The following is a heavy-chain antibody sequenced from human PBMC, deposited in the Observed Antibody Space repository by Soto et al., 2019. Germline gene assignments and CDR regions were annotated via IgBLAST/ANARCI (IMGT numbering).Heavy chain of an antibody. V-gene: IGHV1-58*01. CDR3: AARVRHGFHPYYYYYGMDV. J-gene: IGHJ6*02. D-gene: IGHD3-16*02. CDR1: GFSFSSSV. Sequence: GASVKVSCKASGFSFSSSVVQGVRPARGQRLEWIGGVVVGSGKKKHAQKFQGRVTITRDISTDTAYMELSSLRSEDTAVYYCAARVRHGFHPYYYYYGMDVWGQGTTVTVSS. CDR2: VVVGSGKK.